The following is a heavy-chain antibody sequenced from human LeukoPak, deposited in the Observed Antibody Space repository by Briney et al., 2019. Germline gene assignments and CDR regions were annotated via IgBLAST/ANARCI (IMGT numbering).Heavy chain of an antibody. CDR2: IKQDGSEK. J-gene: IGHJ4*02. V-gene: IGHV3-7*01. CDR1: GFTFSNYW. CDR3: ARVRLDSSGWYYFDY. D-gene: IGHD6-19*01. Sequence: GGSLRLSCAASGFTFSNYWMSWVRQAPGKGLEWVANIKQDGSEKYYVDSAKGRFTISRDNAKNSLYLQMNSLRAEDTAVYYCARVRLDSSGWYYFDYWGQGTLVTVSS.